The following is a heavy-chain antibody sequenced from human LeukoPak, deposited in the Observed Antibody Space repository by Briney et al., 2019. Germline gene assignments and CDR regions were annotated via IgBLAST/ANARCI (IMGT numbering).Heavy chain of an antibody. D-gene: IGHD6-13*01. CDR3: ARGRIAAAGIFDY. J-gene: IGHJ4*02. CDR2: INPNSGGT. CDR1: GYTFTGYY. V-gene: IGHV1-2*02. Sequence: ASVKVSCKASGYTFTGYYMHWVRQAPGQGLEWMGWINPNSGGTNYAQKFQGRVTMTRDTSISTAYMELSRLRSDDTAVHYCARGRIAAAGIFDYWGQGTLVTVSS.